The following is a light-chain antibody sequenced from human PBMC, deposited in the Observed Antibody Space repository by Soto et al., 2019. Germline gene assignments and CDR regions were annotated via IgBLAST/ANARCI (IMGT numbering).Light chain of an antibody. V-gene: IGLV2-14*01. CDR3: SSYTSSSAPEV. CDR2: DVS. Sequence: QSALTQPASVSGSPGQSITISCTGTSSDVGGYNYVSWYQQHPGKAPKLMIYDVSNRPSGVSNRFSGSKSGNTASLTISGLQAEDEADYYCSSYTSSSAPEVFGGGTKPTLL. J-gene: IGLJ2*01. CDR1: SSDVGGYNY.